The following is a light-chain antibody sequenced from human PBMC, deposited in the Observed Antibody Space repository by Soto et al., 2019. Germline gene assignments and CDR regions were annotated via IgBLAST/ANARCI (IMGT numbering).Light chain of an antibody. CDR2: DAS. V-gene: IGKV3-11*01. CDR3: QQRSNWPIT. CDR1: QSVNIH. J-gene: IGKJ5*01. Sequence: EIWMTQSPATLSVSPGERATLSCGASQSVNIHLAWYQQKPGQAPRLLIYDASNRATGIPARLSGSGYGTDFTITISSIETEDFEVYYCQQRSNWPITFGHGTRLEIK.